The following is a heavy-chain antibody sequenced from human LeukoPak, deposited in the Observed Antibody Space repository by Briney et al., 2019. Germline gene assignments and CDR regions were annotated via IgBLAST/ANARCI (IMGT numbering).Heavy chain of an antibody. CDR2: IIPIFGTA. Sequence: SVKVSCKASGGTFSSYAISWVRQAPGQGLEWMGGIIPIFGTANYAQKFQGRVTITTDESTSTAYMELSSLRSEDTAVYYCAREEQLVRGVFDYWGQGTLVTVSS. V-gene: IGHV1-69*05. J-gene: IGHJ4*02. CDR1: GGTFSSYA. D-gene: IGHD6-6*01. CDR3: AREEQLVRGVFDY.